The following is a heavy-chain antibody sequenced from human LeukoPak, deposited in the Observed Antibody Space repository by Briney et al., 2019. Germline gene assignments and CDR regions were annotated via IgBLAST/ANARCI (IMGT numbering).Heavy chain of an antibody. D-gene: IGHD4-23*01. J-gene: IGHJ4*02. V-gene: IGHV1-45*03. Sequence: GSSVKVSCKASGYTFTYRYLHWVRQAPSQALEWMGWITPFNGNTNYAQKFQDRVTITRDRSMSTAYMELSSLRSEDTAMYYCATTRSGNSHFDYWGQGTLVTVSS. CDR3: ATTRSGNSHFDY. CDR2: ITPFNGNT. CDR1: GYTFTYRY.